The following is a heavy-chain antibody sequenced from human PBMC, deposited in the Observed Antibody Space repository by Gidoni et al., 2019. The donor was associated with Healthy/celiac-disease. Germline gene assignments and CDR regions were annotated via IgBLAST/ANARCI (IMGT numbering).Heavy chain of an antibody. V-gene: IGHV1-69*02. J-gene: IGHJ6*02. CDR2: IIPILGIA. CDR1: GGTFSSYT. D-gene: IGHD4-17*01. CDR3: ARSGGDYGGGYYYGMDV. Sequence: QVQLVQSGAEVKQPGSSVKVSCKASGGTFSSYTISWVRQAPGQGLEWMGRIIPILGIANYAQKFQGRVTITADKSTSTAYMELSSLRSEDTAVYYCARSGGDYGGGYYYGMDVWGQGTTVTVSS.